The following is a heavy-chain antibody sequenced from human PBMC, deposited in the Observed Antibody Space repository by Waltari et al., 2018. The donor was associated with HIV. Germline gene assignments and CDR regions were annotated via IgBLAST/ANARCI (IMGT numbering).Heavy chain of an antibody. CDR3: ARDPASPHCSGGSCYTLDY. D-gene: IGHD2-15*01. Sequence: QVQLVESGGGVVQPGRSLRLSCAASGFTFSSYGMHWVRQAPGTGLEWVAVIWYDGSNKYYADSVKGRFTISRDNSKNTLYLQMNSLRAEDTAVYYCARDPASPHCSGGSCYTLDYWGQGTLVTVSS. CDR1: GFTFSSYG. J-gene: IGHJ4*02. V-gene: IGHV3-33*01. CDR2: IWYDGSNK.